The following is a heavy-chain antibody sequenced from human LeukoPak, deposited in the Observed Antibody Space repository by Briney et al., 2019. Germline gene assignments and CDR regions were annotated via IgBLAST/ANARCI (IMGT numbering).Heavy chain of an antibody. D-gene: IGHD3-10*01. V-gene: IGHV4-39*01. CDR2: IYYSGNT. CDR3: ARQTGSGLFILP. CDR1: GDSISNSNLY. J-gene: IGHJ4*02. Sequence: SSETLSLTCIVSGDSISNSNLYWGWIRQPPGKGLEWIGSIYYSGNTYYNASLKSRVSISVDTSKSQFSLRLTSATAADTAVYYCARQTGSGLFILPGGQGKLVTVSS.